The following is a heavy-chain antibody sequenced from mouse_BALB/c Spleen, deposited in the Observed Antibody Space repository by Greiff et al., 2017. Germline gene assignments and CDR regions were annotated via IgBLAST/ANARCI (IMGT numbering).Heavy chain of an antibody. V-gene: IGHV5-17*02. CDR3: ARKRLRVSMDY. CDR1: GFTFSSFG. CDR2: ISSGSSTI. D-gene: IGHD3-1*01. Sequence: EVKLVESGGGLVQPGGSRKLSCAASGFTFSSFGMHWVRQAPEKGLEWVAYISSGSSTIYYADTVKGRFTISRDNPKNTLFLQMTSLRSEDTAMYYCARKRLRVSMDYWGQGTSVTVSS. J-gene: IGHJ4*01.